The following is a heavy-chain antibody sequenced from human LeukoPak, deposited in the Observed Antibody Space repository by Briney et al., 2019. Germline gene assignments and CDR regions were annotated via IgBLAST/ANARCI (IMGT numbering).Heavy chain of an antibody. CDR2: ISAYNGNT. CDR3: AGGVIYYGSGTDDYMDV. D-gene: IGHD3-10*01. V-gene: IGHV1-18*01. CDR1: GYTFTSYG. Sequence: ASVKVSCKASGYTFTSYGISWVRQAPGQGLEWMGWISAYNGNTNYAQKLQGRVTMTTDTSTSTAYMELRSLRSDDTAVYYCAGGVIYYGSGTDDYMDVWGKGTTVTVSS. J-gene: IGHJ6*03.